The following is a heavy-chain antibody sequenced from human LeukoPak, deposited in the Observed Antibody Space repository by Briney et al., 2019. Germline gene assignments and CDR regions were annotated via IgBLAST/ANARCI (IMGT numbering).Heavy chain of an antibody. Sequence: GGSLRLSCVGSGFIFNDYSMNWVRQAPGKGPEWVSYISSRSSTIYCADSVKGRFTISRDNAKNSLYLQMNSLRAEDSAVYYCTRETAFDFWGQGTVVTVSS. CDR1: GFIFNDYS. CDR3: TRETAFDF. V-gene: IGHV3-48*04. J-gene: IGHJ3*01. CDR2: ISSRSSTI.